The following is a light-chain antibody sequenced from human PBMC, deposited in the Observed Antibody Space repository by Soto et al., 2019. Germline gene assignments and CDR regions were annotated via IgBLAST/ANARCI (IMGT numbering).Light chain of an antibody. CDR1: QSVS. J-gene: IGKJ1*01. CDR3: QQRNNWPPTWT. Sequence: EFVLPQSPATLSLSPGERATLSCRASQSVSWYQQKPGQAPRLLIYDVSNRATGIPARFSGSGSGTDFTLTISSLEPEDFAVYYCQQRNNWPPTWTFGQGTKVEIK. CDR2: DVS. V-gene: IGKV3-11*01.